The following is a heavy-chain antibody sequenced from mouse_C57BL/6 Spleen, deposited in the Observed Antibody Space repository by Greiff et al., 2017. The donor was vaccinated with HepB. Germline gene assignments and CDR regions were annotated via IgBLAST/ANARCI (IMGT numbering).Heavy chain of an antibody. CDR1: GYTFTDYE. J-gene: IGHJ3*01. CDR2: IDPETGGT. CDR3: TRHYGSSPWFAY. D-gene: IGHD1-1*01. Sequence: QVHVKQSGAELVRPGASVTLSCKASGYTFTDYEMHWVKQTPVHGLEWIGAIDPETGGTAYNQKFKGKAILTADKSSSTAYMELRSLTSEDSAVYYCTRHYGSSPWFAYWGQGTLVTVSA. V-gene: IGHV1-15*01.